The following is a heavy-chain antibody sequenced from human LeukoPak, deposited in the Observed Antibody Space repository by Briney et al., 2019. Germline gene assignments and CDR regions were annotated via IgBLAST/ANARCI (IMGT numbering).Heavy chain of an antibody. V-gene: IGHV5-51*01. CDR2: IYPGDSDT. D-gene: IGHD2-21*02. CDR3: ARHIVVVTAHDAFDI. J-gene: IGHJ3*02. Sequence: GESLKISCKGSGYSFTSYWISWVRQMPGKGLEWMGIIYPGDSDTRYSPSFQGQVTISADKSISTAYLQWSSLKASDTAMYYCARHIVVVTAHDAFDIWGQGTTVTVSS. CDR1: GYSFTSYW.